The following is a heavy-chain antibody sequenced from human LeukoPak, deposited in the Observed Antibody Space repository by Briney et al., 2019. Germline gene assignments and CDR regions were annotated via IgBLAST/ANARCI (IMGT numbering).Heavy chain of an antibody. CDR2: IRSKAYGGTT. CDR1: GFTFGDYA. V-gene: IGHV3-49*04. D-gene: IGHD2-15*01. CDR3: TRHYRSGGSYYSGFDP. Sequence: GRSLRLSCTASGFTFGDYAMSWVRQAPGKGLEWVSFIRSKAYGGTTEYAASVKGRFTISRDDSKSIAYLQMNSLKTEDTAVYYCTRHYRSGGSYYSGFDPWGQGTLVTVSS. J-gene: IGHJ5*02.